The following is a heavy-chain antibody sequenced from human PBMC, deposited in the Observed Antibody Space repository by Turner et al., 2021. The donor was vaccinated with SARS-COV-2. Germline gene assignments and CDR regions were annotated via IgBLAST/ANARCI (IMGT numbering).Heavy chain of an antibody. CDR2: IYYRGST. CDR1: GGFISSYY. D-gene: IGHD6-13*01. Sequence: QVQLQESGAGLVNPSETLSLICTGSGGFISSYYWSWTRQPPGKGLDWIGYIYYRGSTNYTPSIRSRVTITEDTSKNHFSLKLRSVTAEDTAVYYCARHREGYRSSWPHLDYWGQGTPVTVSS. CDR3: ARHREGYRSSWPHLDY. J-gene: IGHJ4*02. V-gene: IGHV4-59*08.